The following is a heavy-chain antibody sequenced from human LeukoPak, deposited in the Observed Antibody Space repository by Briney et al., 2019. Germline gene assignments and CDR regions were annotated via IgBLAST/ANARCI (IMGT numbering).Heavy chain of an antibody. CDR3: ARVVMYYYGSGSPNWFDP. V-gene: IGHV4-4*07. Sequence: SETLSLTCTVSGGSISSYYWSWIRQPAGKGLEWIGRIYTTGSTNYNPSLKSRVTMSVDTSKNQFSLKLSSVTAADTAVYYCARVVMYYYGSGSPNWFDPWGQGTLVTVSS. J-gene: IGHJ5*02. CDR2: IYTTGST. CDR1: GGSISSYY. D-gene: IGHD3-10*01.